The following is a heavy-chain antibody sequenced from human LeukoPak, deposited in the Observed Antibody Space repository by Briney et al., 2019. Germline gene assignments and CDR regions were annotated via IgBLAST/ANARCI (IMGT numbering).Heavy chain of an antibody. CDR2: ISSSSYI. CDR3: ARQRGRPPAFDI. D-gene: IGHD1-26*01. Sequence: KPGGSLRLSCAASGFTFTSYSMNWVRQAPGKGLEWVSSISSSSYIYYADSVKGRFTISRDNAKNSLYLQMNSLRAEDTAVYYCARQRGRPPAFDIWGQGTMVTVSS. CDR1: GFTFTSYS. V-gene: IGHV3-21*01. J-gene: IGHJ3*02.